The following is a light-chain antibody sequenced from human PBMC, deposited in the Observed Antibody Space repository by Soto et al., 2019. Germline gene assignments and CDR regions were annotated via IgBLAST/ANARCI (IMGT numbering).Light chain of an antibody. CDR1: QTVNNN. Sequence: VMTQAPATLSVSPGEGATLSCRASQTVNNNVAWYQLKDGQVPRLLIYGASRRATGFPARFSGSGSGTDFTLTISSLQSEDFAVYYCQQYDNWPWTFGQGTKVDI. CDR2: GAS. J-gene: IGKJ1*01. CDR3: QQYDNWPWT. V-gene: IGKV3-15*01.